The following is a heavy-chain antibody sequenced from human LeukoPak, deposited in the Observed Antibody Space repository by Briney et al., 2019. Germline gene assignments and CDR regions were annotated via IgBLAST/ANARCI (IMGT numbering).Heavy chain of an antibody. D-gene: IGHD1-14*01. CDR1: GFTFSSTG. V-gene: IGHV3-30*02. Sequence: PGGSLRLSCTASGFTFSSTGMHWVRQAPGKGLEWVSYIRYDGNNKHYGDSVKGRLTVSRDNSKNTLYLQMNSLRVEDTAVYYCARTYNPDYWGQGTLVTVSS. CDR2: IRYDGNNK. CDR3: ARTYNPDY. J-gene: IGHJ4*02.